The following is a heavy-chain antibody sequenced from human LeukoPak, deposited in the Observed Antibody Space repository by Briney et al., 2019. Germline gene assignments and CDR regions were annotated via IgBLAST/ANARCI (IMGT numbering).Heavy chain of an antibody. D-gene: IGHD4-11*01. CDR3: ARGGSDYSNYWWFDP. CDR2: IIPIFGTA. CDR1: GGTFSSYA. Sequence: GASVKVSCKASGGTFSSYAISWVRQAPGQGLEWMGGIIPIFGTANYAQKFQGRVTITTDESTSTAYMELSSLRSEDTAVYYCARGGSDYSNYWWFDPWGQGTLVTVSS. J-gene: IGHJ5*02. V-gene: IGHV1-69*05.